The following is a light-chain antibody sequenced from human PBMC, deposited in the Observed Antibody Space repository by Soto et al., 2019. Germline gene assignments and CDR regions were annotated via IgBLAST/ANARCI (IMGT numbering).Light chain of an antibody. J-gene: IGKJ1*01. CDR2: GAS. CDR3: QQYNNWPRT. CDR1: QSISSN. V-gene: IGKV3-15*01. Sequence: EIVITQSPATLSVSPGERVTLSCRASQSISSNLAWYQQKPGQAPRLLIYGASTRATGIPASFSGSGSGTEFTLTISSLQSEDFAVYYCQQYNNWPRTFGQGTKVEFK.